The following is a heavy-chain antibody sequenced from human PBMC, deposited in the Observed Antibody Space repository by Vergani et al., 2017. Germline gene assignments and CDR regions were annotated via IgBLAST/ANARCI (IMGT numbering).Heavy chain of an antibody. V-gene: IGHV3-23*01. CDR1: GFTFSTYA. D-gene: IGHD3-22*01. J-gene: IGHJ4*02. CDR3: AGPQGTSAYYYGGFDY. Sequence: EVQLLESGGGLVQLGGSLRLSCAASGFTFSTYAMTWVRQAPGKGLEWFSTSSSDGSSAYYADSVKGRFTISRDNSKNKLSLQMNSLTAEDTAIYYCAGPQGTSAYYYGGFDYWGQGILVTVSS. CDR2: SSSDGSSA.